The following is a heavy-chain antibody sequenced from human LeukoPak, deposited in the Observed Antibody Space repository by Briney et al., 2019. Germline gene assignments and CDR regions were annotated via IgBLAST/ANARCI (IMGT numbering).Heavy chain of an antibody. V-gene: IGHV1-2*02. CDR3: ARGFVITSLDY. Sequence: ASVKVSCKASGYTFTSYAMHWVRQAPGQGLEWMGWITPSGGTNYPQKFQGRVAITRDTSISTAYMELSRLRSDDTAVYYCARGFVITSLDYWGQGTLLTVSS. CDR1: GYTFTSYA. J-gene: IGHJ4*02. D-gene: IGHD1-14*01. CDR2: ITPSGGT.